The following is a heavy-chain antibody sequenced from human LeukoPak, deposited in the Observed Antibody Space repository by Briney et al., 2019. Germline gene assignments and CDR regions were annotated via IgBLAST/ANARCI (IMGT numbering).Heavy chain of an antibody. CDR2: IYYSGST. CDR1: GGSISSYY. D-gene: IGHD3-10*01. J-gene: IGHJ5*02. CDR3: ARNHGSGRGEWFDP. Sequence: SETLSLTCTVSGGSISSYYWSWIRQPPGKGLEWIGYIYYSGSTKYNPSLKSRVTISVDTSKNQFSLKTSSVTAADTAVYYCARNHGSGRGEWFDPWGQGTLVTVSS. V-gene: IGHV4-59*01.